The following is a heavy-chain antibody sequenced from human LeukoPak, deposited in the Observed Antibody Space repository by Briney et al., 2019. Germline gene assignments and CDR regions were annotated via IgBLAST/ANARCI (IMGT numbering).Heavy chain of an antibody. D-gene: IGHD3-10*01. V-gene: IGHV4-34*01. CDR3: ARIDLSGSGSYNGLEFDY. J-gene: IGHJ4*02. Sequence: PSETLSLTCAVYGGSFSGYYWSWIRQPPGKGLEWIGEINHSGSTNYNPSLKSRVTISVDTSKNQFSLKLSSVTAADTAVYYCARIDLSGSGSYNGLEFDYWGQGTLVTVSS. CDR2: INHSGST. CDR1: GGSFSGYY.